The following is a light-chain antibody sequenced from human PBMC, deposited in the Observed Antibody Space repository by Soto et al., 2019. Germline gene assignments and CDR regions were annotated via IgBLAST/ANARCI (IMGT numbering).Light chain of an antibody. J-gene: IGLJ1*01. Sequence: QSALTQPASVSGSPGQSITISCTGTSSDVGSYNLVSWYKQHPGKAPKFMIYGVTKRPSGVSNRFSGSKSGNTASLTISGLQAEDEADYYCCSYAGSNTYVFGTGTKSPS. CDR3: CSYAGSNTYV. CDR1: SSDVGSYNL. V-gene: IGLV2-23*02. CDR2: GVT.